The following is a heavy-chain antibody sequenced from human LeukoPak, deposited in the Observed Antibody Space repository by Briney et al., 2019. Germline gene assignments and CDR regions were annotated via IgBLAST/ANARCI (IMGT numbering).Heavy chain of an antibody. CDR2: ISYDGSNK. D-gene: IGHD2-8*01. Sequence: PGGSLRLSCAASGFTFSNYGMHWVRQAPGKGLEWVAVISYDGSNKYYADSVKGRFTISRDNSKNTLYLQMNSLRAEDTAVYYCARDNGEWRLNWFDHWGQGTLVTVSS. CDR3: ARDNGEWRLNWFDH. V-gene: IGHV3-30*03. CDR1: GFTFSNYG. J-gene: IGHJ5*02.